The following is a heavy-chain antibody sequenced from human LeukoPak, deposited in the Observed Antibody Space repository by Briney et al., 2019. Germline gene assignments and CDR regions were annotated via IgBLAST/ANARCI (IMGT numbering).Heavy chain of an antibody. CDR1: GGTFSSYA. D-gene: IGHD6-19*01. Sequence: GSSVKVSCKASGGTFSSYAISWVRQAPGQGLEWMGRIIPIFGTANYAQKFQGRVTITTDESTSTAYMELSSLRSEDTAVYYCASDYSSTSRYSSGLDASDIWGQGTMVTVSS. CDR3: ASDYSSTSRYSSGLDASDI. V-gene: IGHV1-69*05. CDR2: IIPIFGTA. J-gene: IGHJ3*02.